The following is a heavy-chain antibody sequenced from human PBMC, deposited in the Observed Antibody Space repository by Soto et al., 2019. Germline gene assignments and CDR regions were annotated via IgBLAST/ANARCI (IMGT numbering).Heavy chain of an antibody. CDR2: IYYSGRT. CDR1: GGSISSYY. CDR3: ARAAGTMDYYYGMDV. V-gene: IGHV4-59*01. Sequence: QVQLQESGPGLVKPSETLSLTCTVSGGSISSYYWSWIRQPPGKGLQWIGYIYYSGRTNYNRSLNSRVTIAVDTSKNQFSLKLSSVTAADTAVYYCARAAGTMDYYYGMDVWGQGTTVTVSS. J-gene: IGHJ6*02. D-gene: IGHD3-10*01.